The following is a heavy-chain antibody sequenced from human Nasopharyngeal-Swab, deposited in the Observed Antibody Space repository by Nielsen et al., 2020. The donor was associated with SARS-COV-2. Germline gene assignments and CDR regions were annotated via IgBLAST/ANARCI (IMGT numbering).Heavy chain of an antibody. J-gene: IGHJ5*02. D-gene: IGHD6-13*01. Sequence: WIRQPPGKGLEWIGEINHSGSTNYNPSLKSRVTMSVDTSKNQFSLKLSSVTAADTAVYYCASVGSSSWYQLWFDPWGQGTLVTVSS. CDR3: ASVGSSSWYQLWFDP. CDR2: INHSGST. V-gene: IGHV4-34*01.